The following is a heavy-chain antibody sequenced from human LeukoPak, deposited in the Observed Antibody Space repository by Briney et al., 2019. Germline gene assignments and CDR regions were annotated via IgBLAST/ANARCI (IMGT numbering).Heavy chain of an antibody. Sequence: GSLRLSCAASGFTFSSYSMNWVRQAPGKGLEWVSYISSSSSTIYYADSVKGRFTISRDNAKNSLYLQMNSLRAEDTAVYYCARNNYYDSSGYPHDYWGQGTLVTVSS. CDR1: GFTFSSYS. D-gene: IGHD3-22*01. J-gene: IGHJ4*02. CDR3: ARNNYYDSSGYPHDY. CDR2: ISSSSSTI. V-gene: IGHV3-48*01.